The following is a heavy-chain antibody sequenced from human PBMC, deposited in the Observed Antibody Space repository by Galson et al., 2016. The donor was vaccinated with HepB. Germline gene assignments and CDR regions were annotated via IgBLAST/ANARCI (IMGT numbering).Heavy chain of an antibody. Sequence: ATLSLTCAVSGYSISSGYQWGWIRQPPGKGLEWIGSIYHSGSTYYNPSPKSRVTISVDTSKNQFSLKLSSVTAADTAVYYCARGTLWYDYWGQGTLVTVSS. V-gene: IGHV4-38-2*01. CDR2: IYHSGST. J-gene: IGHJ4*02. D-gene: IGHD6-13*01. CDR1: GYSISSGYQ. CDR3: ARGTLWYDY.